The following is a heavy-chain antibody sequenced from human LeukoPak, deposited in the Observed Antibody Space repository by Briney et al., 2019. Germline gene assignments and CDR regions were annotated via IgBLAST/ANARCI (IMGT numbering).Heavy chain of an antibody. V-gene: IGHV4-39*07. CDR3: ARGPGGSALFN. CDR2: IYYSGTT. D-gene: IGHD4-23*01. J-gene: IGHJ4*02. Sequence: SETLSLTRTVSGGSISSSSYYWAWIRQPPGKGLEWVGSIYYSGTTYYHPSLKSRVTIAVDTSKNQFSMKLTSVTAADTAVYYCARGPGGSALFNWGQGTLVTVSS. CDR1: GGSISSSSYY.